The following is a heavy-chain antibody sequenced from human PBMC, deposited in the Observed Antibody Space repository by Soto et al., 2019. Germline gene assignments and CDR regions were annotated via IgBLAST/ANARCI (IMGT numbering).Heavy chain of an antibody. CDR1: GDSVTSGSIY. Sequence: QVQLQESGPGLVKPSETLSLTCTVSGDSVTSGSIYWSWIRQPPGKGLEWIGYVHYTGSTNYTPSLKGRVAISVDTSKDNFTLTLSPGTAADTAGYSWARDRGKWGVVPADYYQYGMDVWGQGTTVTVSS. CDR3: ARDRGKWGVVPADYYQYGMDV. J-gene: IGHJ6*02. D-gene: IGHD3-3*01. CDR2: VHYTGST. V-gene: IGHV4-61*03.